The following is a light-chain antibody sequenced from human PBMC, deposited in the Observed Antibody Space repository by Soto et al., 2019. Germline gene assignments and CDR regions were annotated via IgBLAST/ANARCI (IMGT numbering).Light chain of an antibody. V-gene: IGKV3-20*01. Sequence: EIVLTQSPGTLSLSPGERATLSCRASQSVSSSYLAWYQQKPGQAPRLLIYGASNRASGIPDRFSGGASGTGFTLTISRLEPEDFAVYFCQQYGGSPPSTFGQGTKVEIK. CDR2: GAS. CDR3: QQYGGSPPST. CDR1: QSVSSSY. J-gene: IGKJ2*01.